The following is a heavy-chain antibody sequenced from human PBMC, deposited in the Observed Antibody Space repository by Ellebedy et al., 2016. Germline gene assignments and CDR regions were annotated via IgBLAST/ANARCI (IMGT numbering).Heavy chain of an antibody. D-gene: IGHD2-15*01. Sequence: SQTLSLTXXVSGGSISSGGYSWSWIRQPPGKGLEWIGYIYHSGSTYYNPSLKSRVTISVDRSKNQFSLKLSSVTAADTAVYYCARGGGYCSGGSCYQDWYFDLWGRGTLVTVSS. CDR2: IYHSGST. CDR3: ARGGGYCSGGSCYQDWYFDL. CDR1: GGSISSGGYS. J-gene: IGHJ2*01. V-gene: IGHV4-30-2*01.